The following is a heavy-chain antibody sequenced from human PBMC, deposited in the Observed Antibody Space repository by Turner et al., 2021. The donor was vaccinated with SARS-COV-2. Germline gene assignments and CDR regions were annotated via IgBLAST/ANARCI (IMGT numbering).Heavy chain of an antibody. CDR1: GFTFDDYA. Sequence: EVQLVESGGGLVQPGRSLRLSCAASGFTFDDYAMHWVRQAPGKGLEWVSVISWNSGSIGYADSVKGRFTISRDNAKNSLYLQMNSLRVEDTALYYCVKDLGYSSGGMDVWGQGTTVTVSS. D-gene: IGHD6-19*01. V-gene: IGHV3-9*01. CDR2: ISWNSGSI. CDR3: VKDLGYSSGGMDV. J-gene: IGHJ6*02.